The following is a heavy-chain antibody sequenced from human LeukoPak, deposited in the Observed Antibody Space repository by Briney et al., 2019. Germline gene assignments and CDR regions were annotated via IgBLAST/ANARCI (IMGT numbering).Heavy chain of an antibody. J-gene: IGHJ4*02. CDR2: INAGNGNT. V-gene: IGHV1-3*01. CDR1: GYTFTSYA. D-gene: IGHD6-13*01. CDR3: AREVGGEQQIDY. Sequence: ASVKVSCKASGYTFTSYAMHWVRQAPGQRLEWMGWINAGNGNTKYSQKFQGRVTMTRDTSTSTVYMELSSLRSEDTAVYYCAREVGGEQQIDYWGQGTLVTVSS.